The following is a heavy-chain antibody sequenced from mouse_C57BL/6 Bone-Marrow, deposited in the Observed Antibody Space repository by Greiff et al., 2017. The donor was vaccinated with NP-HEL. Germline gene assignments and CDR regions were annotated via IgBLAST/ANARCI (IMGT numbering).Heavy chain of an antibody. CDR3: ARIPSYAMDY. V-gene: IGHV1-81*01. J-gene: IGHJ4*01. Sequence: VKLQESGAELARPGASVKLSCKASGYTFTSYGISWVKQRPGQGLEWIGEIYPRSGNTYYNEKFKGKATLTADKSSSTAYMELRSLTSEDSAVYFCARIPSYAMDYWGQGTSVTVSS. CDR1: GYTFTSYG. CDR2: IYPRSGNT.